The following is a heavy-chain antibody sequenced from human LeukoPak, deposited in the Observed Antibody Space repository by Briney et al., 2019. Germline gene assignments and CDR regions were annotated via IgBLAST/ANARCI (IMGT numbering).Heavy chain of an antibody. J-gene: IGHJ4*02. CDR3: ARVRINCSGGNCYSEHFDY. CDR1: GRSIRSYY. Sequence: PSETLSLTCTVSGRSIRSYYWSWIRQPPGKGLEWLGYIYYSGNTHYNPSLRSRVTISVDTSKNQFSLKLTSVTAADTAVYYCARVRINCSGGNCYSEHFDYWGQGTLVTVSS. D-gene: IGHD2-15*01. CDR2: IYYSGNT. V-gene: IGHV4-59*01.